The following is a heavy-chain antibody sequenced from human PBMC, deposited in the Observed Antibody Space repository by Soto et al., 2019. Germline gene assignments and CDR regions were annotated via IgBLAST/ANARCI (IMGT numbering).Heavy chain of an antibody. J-gene: IGHJ5*02. D-gene: IGHD6-6*01. CDR2: IYYSGST. V-gene: IGHV4-30-4*01. Sequence: QVQLQESGPGLVKPSQTLSLTCTVSGGSISSGDYYWSWIRQPPGKGLEWIGYIYYSGSTSYNPSLKSRVTISVDTSKNQFSLKLSSVTAADTAVYYCARAPGLGGNQLVRLWFDPWGQGTLVTVSS. CDR3: ARAPGLGGNQLVRLWFDP. CDR1: GGSISSGDYY.